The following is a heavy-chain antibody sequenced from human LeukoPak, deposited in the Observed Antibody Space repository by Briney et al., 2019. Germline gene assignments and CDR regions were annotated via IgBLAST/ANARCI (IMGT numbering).Heavy chain of an antibody. CDR2: IYHSGST. D-gene: IGHD4-17*01. CDR1: GGSISSGGYY. Sequence: SETLSLTCTVSGGSISSGGYYWSWIRQPPGKGLEWIGYIYHSGSTYYNPSLKSRVTISVDRSKNQFSLKLSSVTAADTAVYYCATRYGDYVEVDAFDIWGQGTMVTVSS. CDR3: ATRYGDYVEVDAFDI. J-gene: IGHJ3*02. V-gene: IGHV4-30-2*01.